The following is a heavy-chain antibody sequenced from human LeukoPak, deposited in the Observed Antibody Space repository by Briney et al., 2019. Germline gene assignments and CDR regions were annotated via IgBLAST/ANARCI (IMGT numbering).Heavy chain of an antibody. CDR2: ISYDGSNK. J-gene: IGHJ3*02. Sequence: GRSLRLSCAASGFTFSSYGMHWVRQAPGKGLEWVAVISYDGSNKYYADSVKGRFTISRDNSKNTLYLQMNSLRAEDTAVYYCAKDTRGSGSYGAFDIWGQGTMVTVSS. CDR1: GFTFSSYG. CDR3: AKDTRGSGSYGAFDI. V-gene: IGHV3-30*18. D-gene: IGHD3-10*01.